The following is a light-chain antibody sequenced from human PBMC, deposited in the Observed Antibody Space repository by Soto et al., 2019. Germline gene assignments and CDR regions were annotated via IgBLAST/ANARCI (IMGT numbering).Light chain of an antibody. Sequence: DIQLTQSPSSLSASVGDRVTITCRASQSIGTSLCWYQQRPGKAPNLLIFSASNLRTGVPSRFSGGGSGTDFTLTISSLQPEDFATYSCHQSHTAPLTFGGGTRVEIK. J-gene: IGKJ4*01. CDR2: SAS. CDR3: HQSHTAPLT. V-gene: IGKV1-39*01. CDR1: QSIGTS.